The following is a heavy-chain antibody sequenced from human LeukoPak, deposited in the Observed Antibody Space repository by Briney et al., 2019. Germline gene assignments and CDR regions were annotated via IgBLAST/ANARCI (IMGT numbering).Heavy chain of an antibody. D-gene: IGHD1-26*01. J-gene: IGHJ6*02. Sequence: PGGSLRLSCAASGFTFSSYAMSWVRQAPGKGLEGVSAISGSGGSTYYADSVKGRFTISRDNSKNTLYLQMNSLRAEDTAVYYCARGSYSHYGMDVWGQGTTVTVSS. V-gene: IGHV3-23*01. CDR1: GFTFSSYA. CDR3: ARGSYSHYGMDV. CDR2: ISGSGGST.